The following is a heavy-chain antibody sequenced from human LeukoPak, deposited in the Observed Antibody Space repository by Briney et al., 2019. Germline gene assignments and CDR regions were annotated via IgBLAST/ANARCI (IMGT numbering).Heavy chain of an antibody. V-gene: IGHV4-38-2*02. CDR2: IYHSGST. J-gene: IGHJ4*02. CDR3: ARVRGYCSSTICYRYYFDY. CDR1: GYSISSGYY. D-gene: IGHD2-2*01. Sequence: SETLSLTCTVSGYSISSGYYWGWIRQPPGKGLEWIGTIYHSGSTYYNPSLKSRVTISVDTSKNQFSLKLTSVTAADTTVYYCARVRGYCSSTICYRYYFDYWGQGTLVTVSS.